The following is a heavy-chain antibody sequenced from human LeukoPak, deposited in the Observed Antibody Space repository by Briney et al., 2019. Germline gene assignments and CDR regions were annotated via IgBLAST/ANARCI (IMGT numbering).Heavy chain of an antibody. J-gene: IGHJ4*02. V-gene: IGHV1-69*13. Sequence: SVKVSCKASGGTFSSYAISWVRQAPGQGLEWMGGIIPIFGTANYAQKFQGRVTITADESTSTAYMELSSLRSEDTAVYYCARHSPSRGDYGGNSDYWGQGTLVTVSS. D-gene: IGHD4-23*01. CDR1: GGTFSSYA. CDR3: ARHSPSRGDYGGNSDY. CDR2: IIPIFGTA.